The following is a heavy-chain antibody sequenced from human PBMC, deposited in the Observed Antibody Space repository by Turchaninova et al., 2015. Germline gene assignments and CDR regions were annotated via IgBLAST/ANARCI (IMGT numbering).Heavy chain of an antibody. D-gene: IGHD1/OR15-1a*01. Sequence: EVQLEESGGGWIQPGGSLRLSCTVSGSEFSVSGHSMSWVRQAPGRGLEWVSFLYSDVPDSADTVRGRFTLSTANPRTTLYLQMNSLRAEDTAVYYCARGMIGTIPAEYWGQGTLVTVSS. CDR1: GSEFSVSGHS. J-gene: IGHJ4*02. CDR2: LYSDVP. V-gene: IGHV3-53*01. CDR3: ARGMIGTIPAEY.